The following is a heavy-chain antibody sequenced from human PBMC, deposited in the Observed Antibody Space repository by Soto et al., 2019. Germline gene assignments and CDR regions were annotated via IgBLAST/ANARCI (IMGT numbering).Heavy chain of an antibody. CDR2: ISYDGSNK. V-gene: IGHV3-30*18. J-gene: IGHJ4*02. D-gene: IGHD5-12*01. Sequence: PGGSLRLSCAASGFTFSSYGMHWVRQAPGKGLEWVAVISYDGSNKYYADSVKGRFTISRDNSKNTLYLQMNSLRAEDTAVYYCAKDQWLQSNGADYWGQGTLVTVSS. CDR1: GFTFSSYG. CDR3: AKDQWLQSNGADY.